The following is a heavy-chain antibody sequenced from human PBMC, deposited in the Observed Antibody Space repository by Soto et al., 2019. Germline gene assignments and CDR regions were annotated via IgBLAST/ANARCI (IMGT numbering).Heavy chain of an antibody. CDR1: GRSMSSNY. V-gene: IGHV4-59*01. D-gene: IGHD3-16*01. CDR2: VFYGGT. Sequence: QVHLQESGPGLVQPSETLSLTCSVSGRSMSSNYWSWIRQSPDKGLEWLGYVFYGGTDYNPSLGGCVSMSVETSKSQFSLKLTSVTVADTAVYYCASYRGALYFESWGPGILVTVSA. J-gene: IGHJ4*02. CDR3: ASYRGALYFES.